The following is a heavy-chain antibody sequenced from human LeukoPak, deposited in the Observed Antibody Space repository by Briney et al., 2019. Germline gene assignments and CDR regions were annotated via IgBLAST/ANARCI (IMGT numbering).Heavy chain of an antibody. CDR3: ARDKVSAAAYSSGWYHFDY. V-gene: IGHV1-18*01. CDR2: ISAYNGNT. CDR1: GYTFTSYG. D-gene: IGHD6-19*01. Sequence: APVKVSCKASGYTFTSYGISWVRQAPGQGLEWMGWISAYNGNTNYAQKLQGRVTMTTDTSTSTAYMELRSLRSDDTAVYYCARDKVSAAAYSSGWYHFDYWGQGTLVTVSS. J-gene: IGHJ4*02.